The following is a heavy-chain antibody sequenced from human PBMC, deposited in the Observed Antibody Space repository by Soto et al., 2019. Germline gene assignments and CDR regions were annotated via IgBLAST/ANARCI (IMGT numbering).Heavy chain of an antibody. CDR3: ARGYCSSTSCFDP. CDR1: GGSISSYY. V-gene: IGHV4-59*12. D-gene: IGHD2-2*01. J-gene: IGHJ5*02. Sequence: TSETLSLTCSVSGGSISSYYWSWIRQPPGKGLEWIGYIYYSGSTNYNPSLKSRVTISVDTSKNQFSLKLSSVTAADTAVYYCARGYCSSTSCFDPWGQGTLVTVSS. CDR2: IYYSGST.